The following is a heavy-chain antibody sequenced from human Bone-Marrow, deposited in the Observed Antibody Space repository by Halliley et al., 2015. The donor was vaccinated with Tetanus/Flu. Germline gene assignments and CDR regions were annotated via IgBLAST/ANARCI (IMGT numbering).Heavy chain of an antibody. J-gene: IGHJ6*02. Sequence: IHAGYDRTKYSEKFQGRVPFTRDTSASTVYMELNSLRSEDTAVYYCARDHGANFLSYGMDVWGQGTTVTVSS. CDR3: ARDHGANFLSYGMDV. CDR2: IHAGYDRT. D-gene: IGHD3-3*01. V-gene: IGHV1-3*01.